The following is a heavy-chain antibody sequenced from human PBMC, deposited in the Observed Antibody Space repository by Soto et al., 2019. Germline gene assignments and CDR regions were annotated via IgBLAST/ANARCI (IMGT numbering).Heavy chain of an antibody. CDR1: GFTFSTYA. J-gene: IGHJ3*02. Sequence: GGSLRLSCAASGFTFSTYAMSWVRQAPGKGLEWVSTISSSGGNTYYTDSVKGRFTISRDNSKNTLYLQMNGLRAEDTAIYYCAKRPTSTGFGDPFDIWGQGTMVTVSS. V-gene: IGHV3-23*01. D-gene: IGHD3-10*01. CDR2: ISSSGGNT. CDR3: AKRPTSTGFGDPFDI.